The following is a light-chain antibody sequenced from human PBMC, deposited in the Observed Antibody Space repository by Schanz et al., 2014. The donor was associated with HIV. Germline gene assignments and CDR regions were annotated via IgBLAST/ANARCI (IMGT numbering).Light chain of an antibody. CDR3: QQYNSYSNT. Sequence: AIQLTQTPPSLSASVGDRVIITCRASQGVGSALAWYQQRPGKAPKLLISDASSLKRGVPSRFSGRGSGTEFTLTISSLQPDDFATYYCQQYNSYSNTFGQGTKLEIK. V-gene: IGKV1-13*02. CDR2: DAS. CDR1: QGVGSA. J-gene: IGKJ2*01.